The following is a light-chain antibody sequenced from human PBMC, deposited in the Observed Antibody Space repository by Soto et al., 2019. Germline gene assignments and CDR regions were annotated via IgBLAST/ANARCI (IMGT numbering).Light chain of an antibody. Sequence: EIVLTQSPGTLSLSPGERATLSCRASQSVRNNYLAWYKQKPGQAPRLLVYDASNRATGIPDRFSGNGSGTDFTLAISRLEPEDFAVYYCQQYGSAPTFGQGTMVEMK. CDR3: QQYGSAPT. V-gene: IGKV3-20*01. CDR2: DAS. CDR1: QSVRNNY. J-gene: IGKJ1*01.